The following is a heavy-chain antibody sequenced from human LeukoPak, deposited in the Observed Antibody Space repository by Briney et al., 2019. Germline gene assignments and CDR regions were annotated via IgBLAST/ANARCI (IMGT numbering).Heavy chain of an antibody. V-gene: IGHV4-34*01. CDR2: INHSGST. Sequence: PSETLSLTCAVYGGSFSGYYWSWIRQPPGQGVGWIGEINHSGSTNYNPSLKSRVTISVDTSKNQFSLELSSVTAADTAVYYCARGSYYYGSGSHFDYWGQGTLVTVSS. CDR3: ARGSYYYGSGSHFDY. D-gene: IGHD3-10*01. J-gene: IGHJ4*02. CDR1: GGSFSGYY.